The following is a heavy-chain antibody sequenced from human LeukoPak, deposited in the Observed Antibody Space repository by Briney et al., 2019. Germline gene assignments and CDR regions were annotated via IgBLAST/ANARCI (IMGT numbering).Heavy chain of an antibody. D-gene: IGHD5-24*01. CDR3: ARGPRDGYTLIFDY. CDR2: IIPIFGTA. CDR1: GGTFSSYA. J-gene: IGHJ4*02. Sequence: ASVKVSCKASGGTFSSYAISWVRQAPGQGLEWMGGIIPIFGTANYAQKFQGRVTITADESTSTAYMELSSLRSEDTAVYYCARGPRDGYTLIFDYWGQGTLVPVPS. V-gene: IGHV1-69*01.